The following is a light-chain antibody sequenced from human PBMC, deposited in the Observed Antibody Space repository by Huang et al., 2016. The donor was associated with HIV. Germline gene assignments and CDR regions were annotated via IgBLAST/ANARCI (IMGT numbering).Light chain of an antibody. CDR3: QQRSNWPIT. V-gene: IGKV3-11*01. CDR2: DAS. CDR1: QRVSSN. Sequence: EIVLTQSPATLSLSPGERATLSCRASQRVSSNLAWYQQKPGQAPRLLIYDASKRATGVPARFSGSGSGTDFTLTISSLEPEDFAVYYCQQRSNWPITFGQGTRLEMK. J-gene: IGKJ5*01.